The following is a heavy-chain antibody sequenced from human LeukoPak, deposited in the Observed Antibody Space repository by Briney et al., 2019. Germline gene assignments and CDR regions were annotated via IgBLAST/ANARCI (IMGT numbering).Heavy chain of an antibody. CDR3: ARGELLWFGELPDY. CDR1: GFTFSSYE. Sequence: GGALRVSCAASGFTFSSYEMNWVRQAPGKGLEWVSYISSSGSTIYYADSVKGRFTISRDNAKNSLYLQMNSLRAEDTAVYYCARGELLWFGELPDYWGQGTLVTVSS. CDR2: ISSSGSTI. J-gene: IGHJ4*02. D-gene: IGHD3-10*01. V-gene: IGHV3-48*03.